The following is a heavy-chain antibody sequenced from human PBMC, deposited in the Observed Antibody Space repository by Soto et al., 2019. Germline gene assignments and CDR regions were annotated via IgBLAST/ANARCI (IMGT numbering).Heavy chain of an antibody. D-gene: IGHD3-16*02. CDR2: ISGSGGST. CDR1: GFTFSSYA. V-gene: IGHV3-23*01. CDR3: AKKSEVGVIVRLHFDY. Sequence: GGSLRLSCAASGFTFSSYAMSWVRQAPGKGLEWVSAISGSGGSTYYADSVKGRFTISRDNSKNTLYLQMNSLRAEDTAVYYCAKKSEVGVIVRLHFDYWGQGTLVTVSS. J-gene: IGHJ4*02.